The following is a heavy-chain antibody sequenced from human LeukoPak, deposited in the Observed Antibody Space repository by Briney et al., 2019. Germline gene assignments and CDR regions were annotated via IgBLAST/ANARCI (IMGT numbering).Heavy chain of an antibody. Sequence: SETLSLTCAVSGGSISSGGYSWSWIRQPPGKGLEWIGYIYHSGSTYYNPSLKSRVTISVDRSKNQFSLKLSSVTAADTAVYCCASYDSSGYYTLDYWGQGTLVTVSS. V-gene: IGHV4-30-2*01. CDR2: IYHSGST. J-gene: IGHJ4*02. CDR1: GGSISSGGYS. CDR3: ASYDSSGYYTLDY. D-gene: IGHD3-22*01.